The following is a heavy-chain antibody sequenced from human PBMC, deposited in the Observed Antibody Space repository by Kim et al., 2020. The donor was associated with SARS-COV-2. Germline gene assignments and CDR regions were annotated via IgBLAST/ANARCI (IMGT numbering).Heavy chain of an antibody. V-gene: IGHV3-33*05. Sequence: GGSLRLSCAASGFTFDSYGMHWVRQAPGKGLEWVTVISYVGSNKYYADSVTGRFTISRDNSKNTLYLQMNSLRAEDTAVYYCARESREYYYYGMDVWGQG. CDR3: ARESREYYYYGMDV. J-gene: IGHJ6*02. CDR1: GFTFDSYG. CDR2: ISYVGSNK.